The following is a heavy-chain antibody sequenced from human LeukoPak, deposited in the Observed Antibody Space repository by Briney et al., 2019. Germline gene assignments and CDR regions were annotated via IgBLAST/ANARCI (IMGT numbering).Heavy chain of an antibody. Sequence: HPGGSLRLSCAASGFTVSSNYMSWVRQAPGKGLEWVSVIYSGGSTYYADSVKGRFTISRDNSKNTLYLQMNSLRAEDTAVYYCARDLNYYDSSGYYWSDAFDIWGQGTMVTVSS. CDR3: ARDLNYYDSSGYYWSDAFDI. V-gene: IGHV3-66*01. CDR2: IYSGGST. J-gene: IGHJ3*02. D-gene: IGHD3-22*01. CDR1: GFTVSSNY.